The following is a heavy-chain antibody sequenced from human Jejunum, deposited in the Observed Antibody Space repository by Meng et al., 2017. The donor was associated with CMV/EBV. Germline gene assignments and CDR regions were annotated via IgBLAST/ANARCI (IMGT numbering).Heavy chain of an antibody. CDR1: GGSISSGDNY. CDR2: IYYSGST. D-gene: IGHD6-6*01. CDR3: ARVSLRQTIFDY. J-gene: IGHJ4*02. V-gene: IGHV4-30-4*08. Sequence: QVQLQESGPGLVKPSQPLSLTCTVSGGSISSGDNYWSWIRQPPGKGLEWIGYIYYSGSTYYNPSLKSRLTISVDTSKNQFSLNLTSVTAADTAVYYCARVSLRQTIFDYWGQGTLVTVSS.